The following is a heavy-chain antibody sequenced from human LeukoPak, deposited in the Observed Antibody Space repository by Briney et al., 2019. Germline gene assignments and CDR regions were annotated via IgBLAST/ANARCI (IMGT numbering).Heavy chain of an antibody. CDR2: IYSGGST. J-gene: IGHJ4*02. Sequence: GGSLRLSCAASGFTDSSNYMSWVRQAPGKGLEWVSVIYSGGSTYYADSVKGRFTISRDNSKNTLYLQMNSLRAEDTAVYYCARETGVYYFDYWGQGTLVTVSS. CDR1: GFTDSSNY. V-gene: IGHV3-66*01. D-gene: IGHD1-1*01. CDR3: ARETGVYYFDY.